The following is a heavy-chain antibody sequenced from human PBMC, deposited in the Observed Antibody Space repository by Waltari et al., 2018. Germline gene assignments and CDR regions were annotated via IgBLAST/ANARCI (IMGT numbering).Heavy chain of an antibody. CDR2: IRSKTYGGTT. D-gene: IGHD2-15*01. Sequence: EVQLVESGGGLVQPGRPLRLSCTASGFTFGDYAMSWVRQSPGKGLEWVGFIRSKTYGGTTEYAASVEGRFTISRDDSKSIAYLQLNSLKTEDTAVYYCTRDRKDHIGFDPWGQGTLVTVSS. CDR1: GFTFGDYA. J-gene: IGHJ5*02. CDR3: TRDRKDHIGFDP. V-gene: IGHV3-49*04.